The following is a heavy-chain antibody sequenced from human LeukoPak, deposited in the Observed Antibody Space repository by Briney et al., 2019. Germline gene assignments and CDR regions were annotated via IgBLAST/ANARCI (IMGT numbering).Heavy chain of an antibody. J-gene: IGHJ6*02. Sequence: SETLSLTCAVYGGSFSGYYWSWIRQPPGKGLEWIGEINHSGSTNCNPSLKSRVTISVDTSKNQFSLKLSSVTAADTAVYYCARDYGDPYYYYYGMDVWGQGTTVTVSS. CDR2: INHSGST. CDR1: GGSFSGYY. V-gene: IGHV4-34*01. CDR3: ARDYGDPYYYYYGMDV. D-gene: IGHD4-17*01.